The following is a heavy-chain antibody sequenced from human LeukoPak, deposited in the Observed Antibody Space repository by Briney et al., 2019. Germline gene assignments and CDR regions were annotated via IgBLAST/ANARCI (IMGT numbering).Heavy chain of an antibody. J-gene: IGHJ4*02. CDR3: ARVGGDGGYNWNDGDYYFDY. V-gene: IGHV4-39*07. D-gene: IGHD1-1*01. Sequence: SETLSLTCTVSGGSISSSSYYWGWIRQPPGKGLEWIGSIYYSGSTYYNPSLKSRVTISVDTSKNQFSLKLSSVTAADTAVYYCARVGGDGGYNWNDGDYYFDYWGQGTLVTVSS. CDR1: GGSISSSSYY. CDR2: IYYSGST.